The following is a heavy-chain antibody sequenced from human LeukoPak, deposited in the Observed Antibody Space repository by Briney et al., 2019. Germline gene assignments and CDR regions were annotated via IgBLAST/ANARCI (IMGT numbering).Heavy chain of an antibody. Sequence: GASVKVSCKASGYTFTGYYMHWVRQAPGQGLEWMGWINPNSGGANYAQKFQGRVTMTRDTSISTAYMELSRLRSDDTAVYYCARSKTYCGGDCYGFDYWGQGTLVTVSS. J-gene: IGHJ4*02. CDR1: GYTFTGYY. D-gene: IGHD2-21*02. V-gene: IGHV1-2*02. CDR3: ARSKTYCGGDCYGFDY. CDR2: INPNSGGA.